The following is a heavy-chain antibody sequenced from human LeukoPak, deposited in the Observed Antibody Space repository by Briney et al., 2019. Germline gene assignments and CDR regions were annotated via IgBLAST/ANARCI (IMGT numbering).Heavy chain of an antibody. D-gene: IGHD2-15*01. J-gene: IGHJ3*02. CDR2: ISGDGRST. CDR3: TRDTLFCSGGYCYHDI. Sequence: GGSLRLSCAASEFTFSSYWMHWVRQAPGKGLVWVSRISGDGRSTSYADSVKGRFTISRDNAKNTTYLQMNSLRAEDTAVYYCTRDTLFCSGGYCYHDIWGQGTMVTVSS. CDR1: EFTFSSYW. V-gene: IGHV3-74*01.